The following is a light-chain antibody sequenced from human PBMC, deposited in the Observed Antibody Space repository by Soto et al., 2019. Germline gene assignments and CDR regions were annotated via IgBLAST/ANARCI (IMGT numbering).Light chain of an antibody. V-gene: IGLV2-11*01. CDR1: SSDIGGYNY. Sequence: QSALTQPRSVSGSHGQSVTISCTGTSSDIGGYNYVSWYQHHPGKAPKLMIYDVTTRPSGVPDRFSGSKSGNTASLAISGLQAEEEADYYCCSYAGSYSLVFGGGTKVTVL. CDR2: DVT. J-gene: IGLJ2*01. CDR3: CSYAGSYSLV.